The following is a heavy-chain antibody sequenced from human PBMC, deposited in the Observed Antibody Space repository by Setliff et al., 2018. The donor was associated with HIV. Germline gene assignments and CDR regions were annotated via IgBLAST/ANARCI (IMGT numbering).Heavy chain of an antibody. J-gene: IGHJ4*02. V-gene: IGHV3-30*02. CDR1: GFTFRNYG. D-gene: IGHD2-15*01. CDR3: ARHKNGGYSLDN. CDR2: IRYDGSNM. Sequence: PGGSLRLSCAASGFTFRNYGIHWVRQAPGKGLEWVAFIRYDGSNMYYADSVRGRFAISRDNFKNTVYLQVHSLRIEDTAIYYCARHKNGGYSLDNWGQGTLVTVSS.